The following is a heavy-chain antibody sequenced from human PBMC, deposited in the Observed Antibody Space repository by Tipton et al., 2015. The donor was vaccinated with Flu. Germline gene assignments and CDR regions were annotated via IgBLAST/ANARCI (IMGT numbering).Heavy chain of an antibody. CDR1: GGSFSGYF. V-gene: IGHV4-34*01. J-gene: IGHJ5*02. Sequence: TLSLTCSVYGGSFSGYFWTWIRQPPGMGLEWIGDINHIGNTNTNPSLKSRVTISIDTSKSQLFLDLTTMTAADTGIYYCARARDCGDRGGGWFDPWGQRTLVTVSS. CDR3: ARARDCGDRGGGWFDP. CDR2: INHIGNT. D-gene: IGHD4-17*01.